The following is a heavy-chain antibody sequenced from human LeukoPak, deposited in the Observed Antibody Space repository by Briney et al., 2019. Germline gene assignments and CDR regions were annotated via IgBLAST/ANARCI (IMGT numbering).Heavy chain of an antibody. V-gene: IGHV4-30-2*01. CDR3: ASLGKAY. J-gene: IGHJ4*02. Sequence: RTSETLSLTCAVSGGSISSGGYSWSWIRQPPGKGLEWIGYIYHSGSTYYNPSLKSRVTISVDRSKNQFSLKLSSVTAADTAVYYCASLGKAYWGQGTLVTVSS. CDR2: IYHSGST. CDR1: GGSISSGGYS. D-gene: IGHD3-10*01.